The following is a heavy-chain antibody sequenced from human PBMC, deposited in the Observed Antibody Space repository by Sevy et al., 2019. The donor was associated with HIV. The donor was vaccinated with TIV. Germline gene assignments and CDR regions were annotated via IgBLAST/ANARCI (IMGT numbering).Heavy chain of an antibody. V-gene: IGHV7-4-1*02. CDR1: GYKLTNYD. CDR2: INTDTGGP. CDR3: ARDRFLAWSHDYYGMDV. J-gene: IGHJ6*02. D-gene: IGHD3-3*01. Sequence: ASVKVSCKASGYKLTNYDINWVRQAPGQELQWLGRINTDTGGPTYVPGFAGRFVFSWDRSVNTAHLQISSLKPEDTAVYYCARDRFLAWSHDYYGMDVWGQGTTVTVSS.